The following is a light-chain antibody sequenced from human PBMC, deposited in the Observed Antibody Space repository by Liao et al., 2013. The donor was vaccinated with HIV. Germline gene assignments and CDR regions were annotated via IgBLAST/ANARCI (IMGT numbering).Light chain of an antibody. CDR1: NIGSKS. CDR2: YDS. CDR3: QVWDSSSDHWV. Sequence: SYVLTQPPSVSVAPGKTARITCGGNNIGSKSVHWYQQKPGQAPVLVIFYDSDRPSGIPERFSGSNSGNTATLIISRVEVGDEADYYCQVWDSSSDHWVFGGGTKLTVL. J-gene: IGLJ3*02. V-gene: IGLV3-21*04.